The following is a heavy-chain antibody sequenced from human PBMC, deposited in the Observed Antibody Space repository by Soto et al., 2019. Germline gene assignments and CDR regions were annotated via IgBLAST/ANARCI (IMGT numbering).Heavy chain of an antibody. Sequence: GGSLRLSCAASGFTFSSYAMSWVRQAPGKGLEWVSAISGSGGSTYYADSVKGRFTISRDNSKNTLYLQMNSLRAEDTAVYYCAKPARDVATIIYYYYYMDVWGKGTTVTVSS. V-gene: IGHV3-23*01. CDR1: GFTFSSYA. D-gene: IGHD5-12*01. J-gene: IGHJ6*03. CDR3: AKPARDVATIIYYYYYMDV. CDR2: ISGSGGST.